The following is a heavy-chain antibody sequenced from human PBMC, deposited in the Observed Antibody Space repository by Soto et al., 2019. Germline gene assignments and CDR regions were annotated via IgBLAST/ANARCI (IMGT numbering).Heavy chain of an antibody. CDR1: GFSFLTSEVG. D-gene: IGHD3-16*01. J-gene: IGHJ4*01. CDR3: AHSRLGPINY. CDR2: IYWDDDE. V-gene: IGHV2-5*02. Sequence: QITLKESGPTLVKPTQTLTLTCTFSGFSFLTSEVGVGWIRQPPGKAPEWLELIYWDDDERYSPSLRSRLTITKDSSKNQVVLTMTDMSPVDTATYYCAHSRLGPINYWGHGRLITVSS.